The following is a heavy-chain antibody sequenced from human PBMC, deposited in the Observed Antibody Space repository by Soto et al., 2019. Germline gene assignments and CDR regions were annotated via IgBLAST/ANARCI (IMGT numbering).Heavy chain of an antibody. Sequence: QITLKESGPTLVKPTQTLTLTCTFSGFSLSTSGVGVGWIRQPPGKALEWLALIYWDDDKRYSPSLKSRLTITKDTSKNQVDLTMTNMDPLDTATYYCAHRILYCSGGSCYSADAFDIWGQGSMVTVSS. CDR1: GFSLSTSGVG. D-gene: IGHD2-15*01. CDR2: IYWDDDK. CDR3: AHRILYCSGGSCYSADAFDI. V-gene: IGHV2-5*02. J-gene: IGHJ3*02.